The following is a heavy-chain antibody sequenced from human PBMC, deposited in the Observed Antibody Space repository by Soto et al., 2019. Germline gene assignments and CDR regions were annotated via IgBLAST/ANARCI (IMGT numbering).Heavy chain of an antibody. D-gene: IGHD4-4*01. Sequence: EVRLVESGGVLVQPGESLRLSCEASGFTVGTNYISWVRQSPGKGLEWVSVIYAAGHTYYPDSVKGRFTISRDKSLNTVSLQMSSLRVDDTAVYYCARAIVTPGTYYIDVWGKGPTVTVSS. V-gene: IGHV3-66*01. J-gene: IGHJ6*03. CDR2: IYAAGHT. CDR1: GFTVGTNY. CDR3: ARAIVTPGTYYIDV.